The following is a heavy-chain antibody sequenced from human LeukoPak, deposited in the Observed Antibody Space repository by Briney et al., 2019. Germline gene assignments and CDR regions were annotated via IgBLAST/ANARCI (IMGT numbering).Heavy chain of an antibody. Sequence: PSETLSLTCAVYGGSFSGYYWSWIRQPPGKGLEWNGEINHSGSTNYNPSLKSRVTISVDTSKNQFSLKLSSVTAADTAVYYCARGRNAVRYWGQGTLVTVSS. CDR1: GGSFSGYY. D-gene: IGHD2-2*01. J-gene: IGHJ4*02. CDR3: ARGRNAVRY. CDR2: INHSGST. V-gene: IGHV4-34*01.